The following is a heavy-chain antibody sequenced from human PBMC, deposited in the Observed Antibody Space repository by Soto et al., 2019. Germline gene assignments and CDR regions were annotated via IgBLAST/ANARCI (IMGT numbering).Heavy chain of an antibody. CDR1: GGSISSSSYY. J-gene: IGHJ4*02. CDR2: IYYSGST. CDR3: ARGRSGPTPFDY. V-gene: IGHV4-61*01. Sequence: SETLSLTCTVSGGSISSSSYYWSWIRQPPGKGLEWIGYIYYSGSTNYNPSLKSRVTISVDTSKNQFSLKLSSVTAADTAVYYCARGRSGPTPFDYWGQGTLVTVSS. D-gene: IGHD2-15*01.